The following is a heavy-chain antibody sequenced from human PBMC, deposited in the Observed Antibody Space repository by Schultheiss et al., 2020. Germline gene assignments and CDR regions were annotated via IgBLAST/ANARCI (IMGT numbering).Heavy chain of an antibody. CDR2: IIPIFGTA. Sequence: SVKVSCKASGGTFSSYAISWVRQAPGQGLEWMGGIIPIFGTANYAQKFQGRVTITADKSTSTAYMELSSLRSEDTAVYYCARDRKYDSSGYYPGVWFDPWGQGTLVTVSS. V-gene: IGHV1-69*06. D-gene: IGHD3-22*01. CDR1: GGTFSSYA. CDR3: ARDRKYDSSGYYPGVWFDP. J-gene: IGHJ5*02.